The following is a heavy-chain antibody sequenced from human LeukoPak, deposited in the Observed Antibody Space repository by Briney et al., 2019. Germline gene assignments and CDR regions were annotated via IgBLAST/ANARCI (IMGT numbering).Heavy chain of an antibody. CDR2: TIPIFGTA. J-gene: IGHJ4*02. CDR3: ARGSKMATISSYFDY. Sequence: GASVKVSCKASGGTFSSYAISWVRQAPGQGLEWMGGTIPIFGTANYAQKFQGRVTITADESTSTAYMELSSLRSEDTAVYYCARGSKMATISSYFDYWGQGTLVTVSS. V-gene: IGHV1-69*13. CDR1: GGTFSSYA. D-gene: IGHD5-24*01.